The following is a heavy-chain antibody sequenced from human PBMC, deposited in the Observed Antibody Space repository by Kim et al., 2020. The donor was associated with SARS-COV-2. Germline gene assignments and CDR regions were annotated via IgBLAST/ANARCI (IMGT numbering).Heavy chain of an antibody. Sequence: TIPVKGRFTISRDNAKNTLYLQMNSLRVDDTAVYYCAKEYPQLASRPHWGQGTLVTVSS. CDR3: AKEYPQLASRPH. J-gene: IGHJ4*02. D-gene: IGHD1-1*01. V-gene: IGHV3-23*01.